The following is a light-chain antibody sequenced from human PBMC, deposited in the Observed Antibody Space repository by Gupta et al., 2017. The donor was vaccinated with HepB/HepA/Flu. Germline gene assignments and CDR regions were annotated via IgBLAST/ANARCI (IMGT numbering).Light chain of an antibody. J-gene: IGKJ1*01. V-gene: IGKV1-39*01. CDR1: QSISSY. Sequence: DIQMTQSPSSLSASVGDRVTITCRASQSISSYLNWYQQKPGKAPKLLIYAASSLQSGVPSSFSGSGSGTDFTLTISSLQPEDIATYYCQQSDSTPWTFGQGTKVEIK. CDR3: QQSDSTPWT. CDR2: AAS.